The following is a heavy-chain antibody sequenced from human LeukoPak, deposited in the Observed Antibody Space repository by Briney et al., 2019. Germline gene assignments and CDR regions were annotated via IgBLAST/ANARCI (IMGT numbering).Heavy chain of an antibody. J-gene: IGHJ4*02. V-gene: IGHV4-30-2*01. CDR2: IYHSGST. D-gene: IGHD1-1*01. CDR3: ARAYKSLFDY. Sequence: WVRQAPGKGLEWIGYIYHSGSTYYNPSLKSRVTISVDRSKNQFSLKLSSVTAADTAVYYCARAYKSLFDYWGQGTLVTVSS.